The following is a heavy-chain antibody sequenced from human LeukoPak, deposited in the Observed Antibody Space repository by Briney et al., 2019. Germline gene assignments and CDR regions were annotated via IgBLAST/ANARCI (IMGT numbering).Heavy chain of an antibody. D-gene: IGHD3-10*01. CDR2: IKQDGSGI. CDR3: ARDRDDGYFDY. CDR1: GFTFSSYW. J-gene: IGHJ4*02. Sequence: GGSLRLSCTASGFTFSSYWMSWVRQAPGKGLEWVANIKQDGSGIYYVDSVKGRFTISRDNAKNSLYLQMNSLRAEDTAVYYCARDRDDGYFDYWGQGTLVTVSS. V-gene: IGHV3-7*01.